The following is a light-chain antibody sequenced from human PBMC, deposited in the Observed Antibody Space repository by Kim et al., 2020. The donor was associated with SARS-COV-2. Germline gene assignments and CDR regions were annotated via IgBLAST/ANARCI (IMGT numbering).Light chain of an antibody. CDR2: EDN. CDR1: SGSIAGNY. CDR3: QSFDSSNHWV. V-gene: IGLV6-57*01. J-gene: IGLJ3*02. Sequence: NFMLTQPHSVSESPGKTVIISCIRSSGSIAGNYVQWYQQRPGSSPTTIIYEDNDRPSGVPDRFSGSIDSSSNSAPLTISGLQTEDEADYYCQSFDSSNHWVFGGGTQLTVL.